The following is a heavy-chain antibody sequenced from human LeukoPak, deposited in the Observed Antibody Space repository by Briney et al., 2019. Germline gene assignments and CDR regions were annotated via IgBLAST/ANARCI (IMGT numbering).Heavy chain of an antibody. V-gene: IGHV1-2*02. D-gene: IGHD6-6*01. CDR2: INLNSGDT. CDR1: RNIFTGHY. Sequence: GASVKVSCKASRNIFTGHYMHWVRQAPGQGLEWMGWINLNSGDTNHAQKFQGRVTTTRDTSISTAYMELSRLRSDDTALYYCASELEEYGSHRAAFDYWGQGTLVTVSS. J-gene: IGHJ4*02. CDR3: ASELEEYGSHRAAFDY.